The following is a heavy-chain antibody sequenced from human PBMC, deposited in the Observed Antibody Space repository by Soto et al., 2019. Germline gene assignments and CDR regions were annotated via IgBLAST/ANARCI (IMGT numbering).Heavy chain of an antibody. CDR1: GFTFSSYA. V-gene: IGHV3-23*01. CDR2: ISGSGVST. CDR3: ATAHVKRYSGYDFDY. D-gene: IGHD5-12*01. Sequence: PGGSLRLSCAASGFTFSSYAMSRVRQAPGKGPEWVSTISGSGVSTYHADSVKGRFTISRDNSKNTLYVQMNSLRAEDTAVYYCATAHVKRYSGYDFDYWGQGTLVTVS. J-gene: IGHJ4*02.